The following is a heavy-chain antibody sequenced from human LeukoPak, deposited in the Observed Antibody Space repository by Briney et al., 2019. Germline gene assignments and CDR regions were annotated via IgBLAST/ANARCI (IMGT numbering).Heavy chain of an antibody. V-gene: IGHV6-1*01. D-gene: IGHD6-13*01. CDR2: TYYRSKWYN. Sequence: SQTLSLTCAISGDSVSSNSAAWNWIRQSPSRGLEWLGRTYYRSKWYNDYAVSVKSRMTINPDTSKNQFSLKLTSVTAADTAVYYCARLVGSSWYREVLRGRDYWGQGTLVTVSS. CDR3: ARLVGSSWYREVLRGRDY. J-gene: IGHJ4*02. CDR1: GDSVSSNSAA.